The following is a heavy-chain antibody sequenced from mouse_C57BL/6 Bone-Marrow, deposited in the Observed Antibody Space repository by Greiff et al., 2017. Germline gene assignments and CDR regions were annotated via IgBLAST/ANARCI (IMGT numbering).Heavy chain of an antibody. Sequence: VQLQQPGAELVKPGASVKMSCKASGYTFTSYWITWVKQRPGQGLEWIGDIYPGSGSTNYNEKFKSKATLTVDTSSSTAYMQLSSLTSEDSAVYYGARDYGSSGAMDYWGQGTSVTVSS. V-gene: IGHV1-55*01. D-gene: IGHD1-1*01. CDR2: IYPGSGST. CDR3: ARDYGSSGAMDY. CDR1: GYTFTSYW. J-gene: IGHJ4*01.